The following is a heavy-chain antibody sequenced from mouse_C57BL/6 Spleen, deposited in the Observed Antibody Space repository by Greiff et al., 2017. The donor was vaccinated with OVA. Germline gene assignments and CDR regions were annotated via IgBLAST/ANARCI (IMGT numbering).Heavy chain of an antibody. Sequence: VKQRPGQGLEWIGRIHPSDSDTNYNQKFKGKATLTVDKSSSTAYMQLSSLTSEDSAVYYCAIGLYFDYWGQGTTLTVSS. CDR2: IHPSDSDT. J-gene: IGHJ2*01. V-gene: IGHV1-74*01. CDR3: AIGLYFDY.